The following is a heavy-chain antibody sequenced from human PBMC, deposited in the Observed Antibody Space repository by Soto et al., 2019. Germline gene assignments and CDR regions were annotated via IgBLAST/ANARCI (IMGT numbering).Heavy chain of an antibody. J-gene: IGHJ6*02. CDR1: GYTFTGYY. Sequence: ASVKDSCKASGYTFTGYYMHWVRQAPGQGLEWMGWINPNSGGTNYAQKFRGGVTMTRDTSISTAYMERSRLRSDDTAVYYCARDRSEGDYGVTVGMDVWGQGTTVTVSS. CDR2: INPNSGGT. D-gene: IGHD4-17*01. V-gene: IGHV1-2*02. CDR3: ARDRSEGDYGVTVGMDV.